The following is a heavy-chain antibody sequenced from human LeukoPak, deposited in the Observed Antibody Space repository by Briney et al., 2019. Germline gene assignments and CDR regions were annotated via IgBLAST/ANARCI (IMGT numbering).Heavy chain of an antibody. CDR2: ISAYNGNT. CDR1: GYTFTSYG. V-gene: IGHV1-18*04. CDR3: ARDRSEGWFDP. J-gene: IGHJ5*02. Sequence: ASVKVSCKASGYTFTSYGISWVRQAPGRGLEWMGWISAYNGNTNYAQKLQGRVTTTTDTSTSTAYMELRSLRSDDTAVYYCARDRSEGWFDPWGQGTLVTVSS.